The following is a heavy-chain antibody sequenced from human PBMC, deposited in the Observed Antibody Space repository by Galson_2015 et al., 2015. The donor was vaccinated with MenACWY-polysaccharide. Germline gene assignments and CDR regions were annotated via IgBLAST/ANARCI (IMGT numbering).Heavy chain of an antibody. CDR1: GFSLTSRPVG. J-gene: IGHJ4*02. CDR3: AHRRPANGDWNSGDFDF. V-gene: IGHV2-5*02. D-gene: IGHD1-7*01. CDR2: IYWDDDK. Sequence: PALVKPTQTLTLTCTFSGFSLTSRPVGVGWTRQPPGKALECLALIYWDDDKRYSPSLKSRLTITKDTSKDQVVLTMTNMDPVDTATYYCAHRRPANGDWNSGDFDFWGQGILVTVSS.